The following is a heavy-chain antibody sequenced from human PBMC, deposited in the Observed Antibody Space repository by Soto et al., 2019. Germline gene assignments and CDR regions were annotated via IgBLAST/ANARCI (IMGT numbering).Heavy chain of an antibody. V-gene: IGHV3-30-3*01. CDR3: ARDGVDTGSFYNRFDF. CDR2: ISFDGTNK. D-gene: IGHD1-26*01. Sequence: GVSLRLSCAASGLTFSGYAVHWVRQAPGKGLEWVAIISFDGTNKYYADSVKGRFTISRDNSKNTLYLQMNSLGPEDTAVYSCARDGVDTGSFYNRFDFWGPGT. J-gene: IGHJ4*02. CDR1: GLTFSGYA.